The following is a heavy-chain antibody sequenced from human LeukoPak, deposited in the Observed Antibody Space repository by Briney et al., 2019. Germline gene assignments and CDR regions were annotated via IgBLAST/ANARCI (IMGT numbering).Heavy chain of an antibody. V-gene: IGHV4-59*01. CDR2: IYYTGST. D-gene: IGHD1-14*01. Sequence: PSQTLSLTCTVSGGSISSYYWTWIRQPPGKGLEWIGYIYYTGSTSYNPSLKSRVTISVDTSMNQFSLKLTSVTAADTAVYYCARGEPYYFDYWGQGTLVTVSS. J-gene: IGHJ4*02. CDR1: GGSISSYY. CDR3: ARGEPYYFDY.